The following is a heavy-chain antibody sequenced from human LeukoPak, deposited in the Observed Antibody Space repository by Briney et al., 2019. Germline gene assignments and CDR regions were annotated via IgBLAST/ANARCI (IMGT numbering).Heavy chain of an antibody. J-gene: IGHJ4*02. CDR1: GFSFSYS. V-gene: IGHV3-30*09. CDR2: ISSDGNSK. Sequence: GGSLRLSCAASGFSFSYSIHWVRQAPGKGLEWVAVISSDGNSKNFALSVKGRFAISRDNSKNTLFLQMNNLRSEDTALYYCVSPTADYPFLYYFDSWGQGTLITVSS. D-gene: IGHD5-12*01. CDR3: VSPTADYPFLYYFDS.